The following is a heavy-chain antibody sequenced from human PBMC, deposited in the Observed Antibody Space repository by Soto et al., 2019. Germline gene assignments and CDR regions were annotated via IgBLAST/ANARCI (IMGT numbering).Heavy chain of an antibody. V-gene: IGHV1-18*01. CDR2: ISAYNGNT. CDR1: GYTFTSYG. CDR3: AGRSYSSSHCNYYYGMDV. Sequence: ASVKVSCKASGYTFTSYGISWVRQAPGQGLEWMGWISAYNGNTNYAQKLQGRVTMTTDTSTSTAYMELSSLRSEDTAVYYCAGRSYSSSHCNYYYGMDVWGQGTTVTVSS. J-gene: IGHJ6*02. D-gene: IGHD2-2*01.